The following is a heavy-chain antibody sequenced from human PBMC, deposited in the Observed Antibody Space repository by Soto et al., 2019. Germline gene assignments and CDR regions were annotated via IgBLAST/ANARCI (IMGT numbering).Heavy chain of an antibody. CDR1: GGSSSDYY. J-gene: IGHJ6*02. CDR2: MSYTGST. CDR3: ARVFDSSGWYRQYYGMDV. V-gene: IGHV4-59*12. Sequence: LVMMSLTCSVAGGSSSDYYLSCIRQPTGKGLEWIGYMSYTGSTNYNPSLKSRVTTSVDTSKNQLSLKLSSVTAADTAVYFCARVFDSSGWYRQYYGMDVWGQGTTVTVSS. D-gene: IGHD6-19*01.